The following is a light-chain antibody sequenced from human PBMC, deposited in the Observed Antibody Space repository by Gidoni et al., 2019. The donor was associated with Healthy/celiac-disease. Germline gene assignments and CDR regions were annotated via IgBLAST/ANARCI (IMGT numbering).Light chain of an antibody. Sequence: EIVMTPSPATLSVSPGERATLSCRASQSVSSNLAWYQQKPGQAPRLLIYGASTRATGIPARFSGSGSGTEFTLTISSLQSEDFAVYYCQQYNNWRITFXQXTRLEIK. CDR2: GAS. J-gene: IGKJ5*01. CDR3: QQYNNWRIT. CDR1: QSVSSN. V-gene: IGKV3-15*01.